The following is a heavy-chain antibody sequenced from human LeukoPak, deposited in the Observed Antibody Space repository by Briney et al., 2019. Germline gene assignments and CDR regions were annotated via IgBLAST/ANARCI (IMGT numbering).Heavy chain of an antibody. CDR1: GGSISSSNW. CDR3: ARVIAAAGTLFDY. J-gene: IGHJ4*02. V-gene: IGHV4-4*02. CDR2: IYHSGST. Sequence: SETLSLTCAVSGGSISSSNWWSWVRQPPGKGLEWIGEIYHSGSTNYNPSLKSRVTISVDKSKNQFSLKLSSVTAADTAVYYCARVIAAAGTLFDYWGQGTLVTVSS. D-gene: IGHD6-13*01.